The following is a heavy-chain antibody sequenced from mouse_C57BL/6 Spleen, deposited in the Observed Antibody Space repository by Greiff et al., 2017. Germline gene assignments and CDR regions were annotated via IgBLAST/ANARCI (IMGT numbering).Heavy chain of an antibody. Sequence: QVQLKESGPELVKPGASVKISCKASGYAFSSSWMNWVKQRPGTGLEWIGRIYPGDGDTNYNGKFKGKATLTADKSSSTAYMQLSSLTSEDSAVYFCARVTTVVRYAMDCWGQGTSVTVSS. D-gene: IGHD1-1*01. CDR1: GYAFSSSW. V-gene: IGHV1-82*01. J-gene: IGHJ4*01. CDR2: IYPGDGDT. CDR3: ARVTTVVRYAMDC.